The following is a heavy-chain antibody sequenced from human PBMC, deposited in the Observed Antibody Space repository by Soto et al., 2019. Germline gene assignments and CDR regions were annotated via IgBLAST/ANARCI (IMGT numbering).Heavy chain of an antibody. CDR1: GFTFSSYW. CDR3: ASDLSGRADV. D-gene: IGHD3-10*01. CDR2: MNEDGGTT. V-gene: IGHV3-74*01. J-gene: IGHJ6*02. Sequence: GGSLRLSCAASGFTFSSYWMHWVRQAPGKGLVWVSRMNEDGGTTDYADCVKGRFTISRDNAKNTLYLQMNSLRVEDTAVYYCASDLSGRADVWGQGTTVTVSS.